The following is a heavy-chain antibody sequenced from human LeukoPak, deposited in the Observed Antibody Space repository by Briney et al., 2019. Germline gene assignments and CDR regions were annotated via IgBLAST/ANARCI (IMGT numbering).Heavy chain of an antibody. D-gene: IGHD5-18*01. J-gene: IGHJ4*02. CDR1: GASFSSGSYY. CDR3: ARGSRGYSYG. Sequence: PSETLSLTCTVSGASFSSGSYYWSWIRQPPGKGLEWIGYIYYSGSTNYNPSLKSRVTISVDTSKNQFSLKLSSVTAADTAVYYCARGSRGYSYGWGQGTLVTVSS. CDR2: IYYSGST. V-gene: IGHV4-61*01.